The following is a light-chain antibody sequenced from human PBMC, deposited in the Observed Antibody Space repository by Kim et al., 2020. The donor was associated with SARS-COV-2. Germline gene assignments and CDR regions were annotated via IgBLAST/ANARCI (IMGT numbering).Light chain of an antibody. CDR2: EVS. J-gene: IGLJ2*01. CDR3: TSYTSSSTVV. Sequence: QSALTQPASVSGSPGQSITICCTGTSSDVGAYNFVSWYQQHPGKAPKLLIYEVSNRPSGVSNRFSGSKSGNTASLTISGLQAEDEADYYFTSYTSSSTVVFGGGTQLTVL. V-gene: IGLV2-14*01. CDR1: SSDVGAYNF.